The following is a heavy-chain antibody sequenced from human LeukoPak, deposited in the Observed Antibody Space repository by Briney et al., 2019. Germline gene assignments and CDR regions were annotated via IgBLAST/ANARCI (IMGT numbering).Heavy chain of an antibody. CDR3: ARGVAPSRY. D-gene: IGHD3-3*01. CDR2: ISSNGGTT. J-gene: IGHJ4*02. Sequence: GGSLRLSCTASGFTFNNYAMHWVRQAPGQGLECVSTISSNGGTTYYANSVKGRFTISRDNSKNTLYLQMGSLRVEDMAVYYCARGVAPSRYWGQGTLVTVSS. CDR1: GFTFNNYA. V-gene: IGHV3-64*01.